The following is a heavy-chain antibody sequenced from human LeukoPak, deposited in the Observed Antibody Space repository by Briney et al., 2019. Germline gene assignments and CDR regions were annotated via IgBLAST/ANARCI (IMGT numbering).Heavy chain of an antibody. CDR3: ARATHSSSHPDLDY. CDR2: IYYSGST. J-gene: IGHJ4*02. Sequence: NPSETLSLTCTVSGGSISSSSYYWGWIRQPPGKGLEWIGYIYYSGSTNYNPSLKSRVTISVDTSKNQFSLKLSSVTAADTAVYYCARATHSSSHPDLDYWGQGTLVTVSS. CDR1: GGSISSSSYY. V-gene: IGHV4-61*05. D-gene: IGHD6-6*01.